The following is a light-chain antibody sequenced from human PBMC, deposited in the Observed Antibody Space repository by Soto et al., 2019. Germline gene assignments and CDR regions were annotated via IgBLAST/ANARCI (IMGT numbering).Light chain of an antibody. CDR3: SSYADTNTFV. V-gene: IGLV2-8*01. CDR2: EVS. J-gene: IGLJ1*01. Sequence: QSVLTQPPSASGSPGQSVTISCTGTSSDVGGYNYVSWYQQDPGKAPKVMIHEVSKRPSGVPDRFSGSKSGNTAFLTVSGLHAEDEADYYCSSYADTNTFVFATGTKLTVL. CDR1: SSDVGGYNY.